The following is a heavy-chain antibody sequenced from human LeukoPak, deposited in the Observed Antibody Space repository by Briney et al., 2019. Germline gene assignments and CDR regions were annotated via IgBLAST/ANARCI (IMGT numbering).Heavy chain of an antibody. CDR2: IYYSGST. D-gene: IGHD3-9*01. CDR3: ARIFRPTYYDILSGSLIDY. J-gene: IGHJ4*02. CDR1: GGSISSSNW. V-gene: IGHV4-4*02. Sequence: SETLSLTCAVSGGSISSSNWWSWVRQPPGKGLEWIANIYYSGSTYYNPSLKSRVTISVDTSKDQFSLKLSSVTAADTAVYHCARIFRPTYYDILSGSLIDYWGQGTLVTVSS.